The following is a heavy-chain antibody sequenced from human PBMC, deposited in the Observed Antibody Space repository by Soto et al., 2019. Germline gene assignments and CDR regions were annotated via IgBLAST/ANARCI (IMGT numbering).Heavy chain of an antibody. D-gene: IGHD6-6*01. CDR3: ASAARGIAARAFDY. CDR2: INHSGST. J-gene: IGHJ4*02. V-gene: IGHV4-34*01. CDR1: GGAFSGYY. Sequence: SETLSLTCAVYGGAFSGYYWSWIRQPPGKGLEWIGEINHSGSTNYNPSLKSRVTISVDTSKNQFSLKLSSVTAADTAVYYCASAARGIAARAFDYWGQGTLVTVSS.